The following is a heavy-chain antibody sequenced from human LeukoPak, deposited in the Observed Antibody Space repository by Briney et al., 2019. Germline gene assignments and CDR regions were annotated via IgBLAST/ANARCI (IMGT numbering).Heavy chain of an antibody. V-gene: IGHV4-59*13. D-gene: IGHD3-3*01. J-gene: IGHJ4*02. CDR1: GGSISSYY. CDR3: ARDERLLSFLK. CDR2: IYYSGST. Sequence: SETLSLTCTVSGGSISSYYWSWIRQPPGKGLEWIGYIYYSGSTKYNPALKSRVTISIDSSKNQFSLNLSSVTAADTAIYYCARDERLLSFLKWGQGTLVTVSS.